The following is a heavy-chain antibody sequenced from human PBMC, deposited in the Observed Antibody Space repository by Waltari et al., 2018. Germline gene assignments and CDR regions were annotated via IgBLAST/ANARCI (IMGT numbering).Heavy chain of an antibody. CDR2: VFYNGDT. V-gene: IGHV4-39*01. CDR1: GGTLSITNSY. Sequence: QVQLQESGPGLLKPSEPLYPPCRVSGGTLSITNSYWGWIRQPPGKALEWIGSVFYNGDTYYNPSLKSRVTVSVDTSKNQVSLKLSSVTAADTAVYYCTRASIFGVALDAFDLWGQGTMVSVSS. J-gene: IGHJ3*01. CDR3: TRASIFGVALDAFDL. D-gene: IGHD3-3*01.